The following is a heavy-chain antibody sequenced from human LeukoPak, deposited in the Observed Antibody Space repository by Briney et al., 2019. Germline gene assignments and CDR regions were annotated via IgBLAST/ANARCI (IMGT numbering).Heavy chain of an antibody. V-gene: IGHV1-2*02. CDR2: INPNSGGT. Sequence: GASVKVSCKASGYTCTGYYMHWVRQAPGQGLEWMGWINPNSGGTNYAQKFQGRVTMTRDTSISTAYMELSRLRSDDTAVYYCARELDIVVVVAAVGNWFDPWGQGTLVTVSS. CDR1: GYTCTGYY. D-gene: IGHD2-15*01. J-gene: IGHJ5*02. CDR3: ARELDIVVVVAAVGNWFDP.